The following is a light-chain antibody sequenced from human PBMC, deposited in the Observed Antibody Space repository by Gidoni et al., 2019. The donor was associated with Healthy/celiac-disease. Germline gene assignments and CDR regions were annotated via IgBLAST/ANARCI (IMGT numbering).Light chain of an antibody. CDR3: QQRSNWPLIT. V-gene: IGKV3-11*01. CDR1: PSVSSY. CDR2: DAS. Sequence: EIVLTQSPATLSLSPGERATLSCRASPSVSSYLAWYQQKPGQAPRLLIYDASNRATGIPARFSGSGSGTDFTLTISSLEPEDFAVYCCQQRSNWPLITFGQGTRLEIK. J-gene: IGKJ5*01.